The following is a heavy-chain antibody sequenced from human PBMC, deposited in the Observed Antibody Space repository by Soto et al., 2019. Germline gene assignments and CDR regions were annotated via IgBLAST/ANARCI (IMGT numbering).Heavy chain of an antibody. CDR3: AKVRNDLWSGYYFSISLDY. J-gene: IGHJ4*02. CDR2: MSSTGGSI. Sequence: GGSLRLSCATSGFTFSSFAMSWVRQGPGKGLEWVSTMSSTGGSIYYADSVKGRFTISRDNSKNTLYLQMNSLRAEDTAVYYCAKVRNDLWSGYYFSISLDYWGQGTLVTVSS. CDR1: GFTFSSFA. D-gene: IGHD3-3*01. V-gene: IGHV3-23*01.